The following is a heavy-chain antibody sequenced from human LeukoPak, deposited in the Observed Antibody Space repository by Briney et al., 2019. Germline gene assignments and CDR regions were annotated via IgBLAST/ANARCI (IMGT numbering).Heavy chain of an antibody. D-gene: IGHD3-22*01. CDR2: IIPIFGTA. CDR1: GGTFSSYA. Sequence: SVKVSCKASGGTFSSYAISWVRQAPGQGLEWMGGIIPIFGTANYAQKFQGRVTITTDESTSTAYIELSSLRSEDTAVYYCARVSDSSGYHLGYWGQGTLVTVSS. CDR3: ARVSDSSGYHLGY. V-gene: IGHV1-69*05. J-gene: IGHJ4*02.